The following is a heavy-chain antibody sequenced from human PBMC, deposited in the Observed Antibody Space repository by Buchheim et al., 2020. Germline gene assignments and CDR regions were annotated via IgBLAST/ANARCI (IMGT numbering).Heavy chain of an antibody. V-gene: IGHV3-48*03. Sequence: EVQLVESGGGLVQPGGSLRLSCAASGFTFSSYEMNWVRQAPGKGLEWVSYISSSGSTIYYADSVKGRFTISRDNAKNSLYLQMNGLRAEDTAVYYCARSYSSGWYYYYGMDVWGHGTT. J-gene: IGHJ6*02. CDR2: ISSSGSTI. CDR3: ARSYSSGWYYYYGMDV. CDR1: GFTFSSYE. D-gene: IGHD6-19*01.